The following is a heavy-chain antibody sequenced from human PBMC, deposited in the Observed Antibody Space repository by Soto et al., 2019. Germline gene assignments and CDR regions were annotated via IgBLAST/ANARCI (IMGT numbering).Heavy chain of an antibody. Sequence: GASLKVSCKASGGTFSSYAISWVRQAPGQGLEWMGGIIPIFGTANYAQKFQGRVTITADKSTSTAYMELSRLRSDDTAVYYCARVHCSGGSCYFTNGFDPWGQGTLVTVSS. V-gene: IGHV1-69*06. CDR3: ARVHCSGGSCYFTNGFDP. CDR2: IIPIFGTA. CDR1: GGTFSSYA. J-gene: IGHJ5*02. D-gene: IGHD2-15*01.